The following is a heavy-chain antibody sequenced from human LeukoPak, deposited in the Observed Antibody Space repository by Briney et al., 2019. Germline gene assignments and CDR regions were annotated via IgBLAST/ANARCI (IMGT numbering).Heavy chain of an antibody. D-gene: IGHD3-10*01. CDR1: GYTFTGYY. J-gene: IGHJ3*02. V-gene: IGHV1-2*04. Sequence: ASVKVSCKASGYTFTGYYMHWVRQAPGQGLEWMGWINPNSGGTNYAQKFQGWVTMTRDTSISTAYVELSRLRSDDTAVYYCAREAYGSGSRSAFDIWGQGTMVTVSS. CDR3: AREAYGSGSRSAFDI. CDR2: INPNSGGT.